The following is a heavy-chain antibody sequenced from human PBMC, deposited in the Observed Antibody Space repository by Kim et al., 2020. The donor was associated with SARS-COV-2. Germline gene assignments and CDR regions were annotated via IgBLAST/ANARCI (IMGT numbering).Heavy chain of an antibody. CDR3: ARYYDSSGYYYGGFHAFDI. CDR2: IYYSGST. CDR1: GGSISSSSYY. V-gene: IGHV4-39*01. J-gene: IGHJ3*02. Sequence: SETLSLTCTVSGGSISSSSYYWGWIRQPPGKGLEWIGSIYYSGSTYYNPSLKSRVTISVDKSKNQFSLKLSSVTAADTAVYYCARYYDSSGYYYGGFHAFDIWGQGTMVTVSS. D-gene: IGHD3-22*01.